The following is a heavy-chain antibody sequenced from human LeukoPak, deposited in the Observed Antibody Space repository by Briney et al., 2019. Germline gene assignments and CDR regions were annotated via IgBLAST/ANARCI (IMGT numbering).Heavy chain of an antibody. CDR1: GGSISSSSYY. V-gene: IGHV4-39*07. Sequence: SETLSLTCTVSGGSISSSSYYWGWLRQPPGKGLEWIGSIYYSGSTYYNPSLKSRVTISVDTSKNQFSLKLSSVTAADTAVYYCAREGFNSYGWYATSQRRIDYWGQGTLVTVSS. J-gene: IGHJ4*02. CDR3: AREGFNSYGWYATSQRRIDY. D-gene: IGHD5-18*01. CDR2: IYYSGST.